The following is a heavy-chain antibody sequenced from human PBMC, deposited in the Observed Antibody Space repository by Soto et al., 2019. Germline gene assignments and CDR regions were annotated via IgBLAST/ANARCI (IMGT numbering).Heavy chain of an antibody. Sequence: QVQLVQSGAEVKKPGASVKVSCKASGYTFASYAISWMRQAPGQGLEWMGWISAYNGNTNYAQKLQGRVTTTTDTSTSTAYMELRCLRSDDTAVYTCARDPPPPDYWGQGTVVTVSS. V-gene: IGHV1-18*01. CDR1: GYTFASYA. CDR3: ARDPPPPDY. CDR2: ISAYNGNT. J-gene: IGHJ4*02.